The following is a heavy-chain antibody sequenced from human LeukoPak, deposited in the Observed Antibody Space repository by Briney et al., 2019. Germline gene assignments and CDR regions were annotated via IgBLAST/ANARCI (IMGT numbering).Heavy chain of an antibody. V-gene: IGHV4-4*07. Sequence: SETLSLTCTVSVGSNTNCCWGWIRRPSGRGLDGMGRISSTWNTAYSPSLQSRVTMSVDTSKNQFSLKLNSVTAADTAVYYCARVPPSYSDSSKIYYYYYVDVWGKGTPVTVSS. CDR3: ARVPPSYSDSSKIYYYYYVDV. CDR2: ISSTWNT. D-gene: IGHD1-26*01. CDR1: VGSNTNCC. J-gene: IGHJ6*03.